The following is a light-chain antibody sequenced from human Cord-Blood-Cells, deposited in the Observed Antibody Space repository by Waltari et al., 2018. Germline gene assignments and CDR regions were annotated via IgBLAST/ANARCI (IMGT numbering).Light chain of an antibody. J-gene: IGLJ3*02. V-gene: IGLV1-47*01. CDR3: AAWDDSLSGPV. CDR1: SSNIGRTD. CDR2: RNN. Sequence: QSVLTQPPSASGTPGQRVTISCSGSSSNIGRTDVYWYQQLPGTAPKLLIYRNNQRPSGVPDRFSGSKSGTSASLAISGLRSEDEADYYCAAWDDSLSGPVFGGGTKLTVL.